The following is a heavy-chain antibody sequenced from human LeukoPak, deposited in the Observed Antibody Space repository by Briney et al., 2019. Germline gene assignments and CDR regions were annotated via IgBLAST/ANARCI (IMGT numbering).Heavy chain of an antibody. D-gene: IGHD2-21*02. Sequence: SETLSLTCTVSGGSVSSGSFYWSWIRQPPGKGLEWIGYIYYSGSTNYNPSLKSRVTISVDTSKNQFSLKVTPVTAADTAVYYCARETAASDAFDIWGQGTMVTVSS. CDR2: IYYSGST. CDR3: ARETAASDAFDI. CDR1: GGSVSSGSFY. J-gene: IGHJ3*02. V-gene: IGHV4-61*01.